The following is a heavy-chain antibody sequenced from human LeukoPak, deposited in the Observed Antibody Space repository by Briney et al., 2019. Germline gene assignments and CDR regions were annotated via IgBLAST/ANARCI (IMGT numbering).Heavy chain of an antibody. J-gene: IGHJ6*04. CDR1: GYSISSGYY. D-gene: IGHD3-10*01. CDR2: IFHSGST. CDR3: ARAGGSYGSGSYYYYGMDV. V-gene: IGHV4-38-2*01. Sequence: KPSETLSLTCAVSGYSISSGYYWGWIRQPPGKGLEWIGGIFHSGSTYYNPSLKSRVNMSVDTSKNQISLKLSSVTAADTAVYYCARAGGSYGSGSYYYYGMDVWGKGTTVTVSS.